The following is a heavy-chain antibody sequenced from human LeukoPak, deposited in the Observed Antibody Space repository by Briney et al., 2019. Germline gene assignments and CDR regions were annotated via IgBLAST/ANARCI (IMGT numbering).Heavy chain of an antibody. D-gene: IGHD3-16*01. Sequence: GGSLRLSCAASGFTFSSYAMSWVRQAPGKGLEWVSSISSSSSYIYYADSVKGRFTISRDNAKNSLYLQMNSLRAEDTAVYYCARAESMVTFDWGQGTLVTVSS. CDR2: ISSSSSYI. V-gene: IGHV3-21*01. J-gene: IGHJ4*02. CDR1: GFTFSSYA. CDR3: ARAESMVTFD.